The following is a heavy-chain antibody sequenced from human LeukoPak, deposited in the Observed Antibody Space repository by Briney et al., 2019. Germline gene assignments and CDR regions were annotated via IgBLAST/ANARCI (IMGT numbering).Heavy chain of an antibody. CDR1: GFTFSNYA. Sequence: GGSLRLSCAAAGFTFSNYAMHWVRQAPGKGRGWVAFISYDGSNKYYADSVKGRFTISRDNSKNTLYLQMNSLRAEDTAVYYCASAYSSAWSSDYWGQGTLVTVSS. CDR3: ASAYSSAWSSDY. J-gene: IGHJ4*02. V-gene: IGHV3-30-3*02. D-gene: IGHD6-19*01. CDR2: ISYDGSNK.